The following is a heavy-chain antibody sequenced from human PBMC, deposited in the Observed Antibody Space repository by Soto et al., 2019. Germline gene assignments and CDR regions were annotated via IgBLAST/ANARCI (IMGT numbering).Heavy chain of an antibody. D-gene: IGHD2-21*02. J-gene: IGHJ6*02. CDR2: IYWDDDK. V-gene: IGHV2-5*02. Sequence: SGPTLVNPTQTLTLTCTFSGFSLSTGGVGVGWIRQPPGKALEWLALIYWDDDKRYSPSLRSRLTITKDTSKNQVVLTTTNMDPVDTATYYCIQSRCGGDCLQSYASYYYYGMDVWGQGTTVTVSS. CDR3: IQSRCGGDCLQSYASYYYYGMDV. CDR1: GFSLSTGGVG.